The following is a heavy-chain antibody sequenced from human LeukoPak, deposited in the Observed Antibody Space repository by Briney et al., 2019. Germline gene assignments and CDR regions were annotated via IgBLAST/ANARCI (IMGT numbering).Heavy chain of an antibody. J-gene: IGHJ4*02. V-gene: IGHV2-5*02. CDR1: GFSLSTSGVG. CDR3: AHSGYDYVWGSYHSMDTFDY. CDR2: IFWDDDK. Sequence: SGPTLVNPTQTLTLTCTFSGFSLSTSGVGVGWIRQPLGKALEWLALIFWDDDKRYSPSLKSRLTITKDTSKNQVVLTMTNMDPVDTATYYCAHSGYDYVWGSYHSMDTFDYWGQGTLVTVSS. D-gene: IGHD3-16*02.